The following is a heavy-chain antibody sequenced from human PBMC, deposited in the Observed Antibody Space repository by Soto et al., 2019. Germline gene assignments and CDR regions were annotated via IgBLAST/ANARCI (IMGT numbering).Heavy chain of an antibody. CDR3: AKIVRGVITYFDY. Sequence: GGSLRLSCTASGSTFSSYGMNWVRQAPGKGLEWVSSITNSGNYIYYADSVQGRFTISRDNARNSLYLQMNSLRAEDTAVYYCAKIVRGVITYFDYWGQGTLVTVSS. D-gene: IGHD3-10*01. CDR1: GSTFSSYG. J-gene: IGHJ4*02. V-gene: IGHV3-21*01. CDR2: ITNSGNYI.